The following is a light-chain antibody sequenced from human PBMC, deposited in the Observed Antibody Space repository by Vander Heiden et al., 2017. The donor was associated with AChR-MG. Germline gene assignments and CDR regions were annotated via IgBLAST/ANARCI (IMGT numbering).Light chain of an antibody. Sequence: ESVLTQTPATLSLSPGERATLSCRASEDIRSYLAGYQQKPGQPPRRLMYETATRATGIPARVSGRGVGTDGTRTISSREAEDGAGYYGQQRSGGPGTVGQGTKGEGK. V-gene: IGKV3-11*01. J-gene: IGKJ1*01. CDR1: EDIRSY. CDR2: ETA. CDR3: QQRSGGPGT.